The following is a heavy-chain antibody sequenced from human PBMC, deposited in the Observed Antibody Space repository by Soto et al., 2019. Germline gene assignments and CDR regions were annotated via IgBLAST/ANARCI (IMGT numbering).Heavy chain of an antibody. Sequence: QVQLQESGPGLVKPSETLSLTCTVSGGSINNYYWSWIRQPPGRGLEWIGYIYYSGRTNYNPSLKSRVTISVETSKYQFSLKLSSVTAADTAVYYCVRGGGGGYTVDYWGQGTLFTVSS. CDR2: IYYSGRT. CDR1: GGSINNYY. D-gene: IGHD3-22*01. CDR3: VRGGGGGYTVDY. J-gene: IGHJ4*02. V-gene: IGHV4-59*08.